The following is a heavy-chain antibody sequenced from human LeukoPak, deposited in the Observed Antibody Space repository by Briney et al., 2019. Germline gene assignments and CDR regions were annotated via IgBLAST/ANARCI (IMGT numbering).Heavy chain of an antibody. CDR2: ISGSGGFT. CDR3: ATDIVVVPAGY. V-gene: IGHV3-23*01. Sequence: GGSLRLSREASGFTFRYYAMNWVRQAPGKGLEWVSGISGSGGFTDYADSVQGHFTISRDNSKNTLYLQMNSLRAEDTAVYYCATDIVVVPAGYWGQGTLVTVSS. D-gene: IGHD2-2*01. J-gene: IGHJ4*02. CDR1: GFTFRYYA.